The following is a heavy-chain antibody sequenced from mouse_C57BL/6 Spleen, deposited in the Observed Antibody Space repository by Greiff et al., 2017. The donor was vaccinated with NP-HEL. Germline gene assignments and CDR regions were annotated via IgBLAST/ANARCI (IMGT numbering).Heavy chain of an antibody. J-gene: IGHJ2*01. CDR1: GYTFTSYW. V-gene: IGHV1-52*01. CDR2: IDPSDSET. D-gene: IGHD4-1*01. Sequence: QVQLQQPGAELVRPGSSVKLSCKASGYTFTSYWMHWVKQRPIQGLEWIGNIDPSDSETHYNQKFKDKATLTVDKSSSTAYMQLSSLTSEDSAVYYCARSELPGSYYFDYWGQGTTLTVSS. CDR3: ARSELPGSYYFDY.